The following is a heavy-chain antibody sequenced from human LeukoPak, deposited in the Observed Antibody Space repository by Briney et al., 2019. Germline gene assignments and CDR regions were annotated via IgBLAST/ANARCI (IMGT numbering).Heavy chain of an antibody. CDR2: IYTSGNT. Sequence: SETLSLTCTVSGGSISSYHWSWIRQPAGKGLEWIGRIYTSGNTNYNPSLKSRITISVDTSKNQFSLRLGSVTAADTAVYYCARPTYYDFWSGYPPADDAFDIWGQGTMVTVSS. J-gene: IGHJ3*02. CDR1: GGSISSYH. V-gene: IGHV4-4*07. CDR3: ARPTYYDFWSGYPPADDAFDI. D-gene: IGHD3-3*01.